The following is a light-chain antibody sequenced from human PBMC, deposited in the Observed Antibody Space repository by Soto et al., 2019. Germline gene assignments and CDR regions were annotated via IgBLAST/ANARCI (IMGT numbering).Light chain of an antibody. J-gene: IGKJ2*01. CDR3: QHYDGSPRT. V-gene: IGKV3-20*01. Sequence: ETVLTQSPGTVSLSPGDGATLSCTTSQTVNANFLAWYQKNPGQAPRLLFNGAFNRATGIPDRFSGSGSGTYFTLTISGLEPEDSAVYYCQHYDGSPRTFGQGTNLEI. CDR1: QTVNANF. CDR2: GAF.